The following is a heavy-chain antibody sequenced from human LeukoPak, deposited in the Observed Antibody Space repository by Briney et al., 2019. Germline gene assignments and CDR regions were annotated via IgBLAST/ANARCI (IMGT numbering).Heavy chain of an antibody. D-gene: IGHD4-17*01. Sequence: ASVNVSCKASVYTFTGYYMHWVRQAPGQGLEWMGWINPNSGGTNYAQKFQGRVTMTRDTSISTAYMELSRLRSDDTAVYYCARAPTVTTGDYWGQGTLVTVSS. J-gene: IGHJ4*02. CDR1: VYTFTGYY. V-gene: IGHV1-2*02. CDR2: INPNSGGT. CDR3: ARAPTVTTGDY.